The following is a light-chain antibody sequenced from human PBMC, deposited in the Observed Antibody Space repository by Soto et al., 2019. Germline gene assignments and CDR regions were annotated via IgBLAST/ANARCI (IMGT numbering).Light chain of an antibody. V-gene: IGLV2-14*01. Sequence: QSALTQPASVSGSPGQSITISCTGTSSDVGGYNYVSWYQQHPDKAPKLMIYEVTNRPSGVSNRFSGSKSGNTASLTISGLQAEDEADYYYSSYTSSTTLVFGGGTKLTVL. CDR1: SSDVGGYNY. CDR2: EVT. J-gene: IGLJ3*02. CDR3: SSYTSSTTLV.